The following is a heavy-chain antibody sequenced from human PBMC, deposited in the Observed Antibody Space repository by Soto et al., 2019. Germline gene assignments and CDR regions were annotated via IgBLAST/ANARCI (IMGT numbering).Heavy chain of an antibody. J-gene: IGHJ4*02. D-gene: IGHD5-12*01. CDR1: GFSLSASKVG. Sequence: SVPTLVNPTQTLTLTCTFSGFSLSASKVGVGWIRQPPGKALEWLALIYWNDDARYSPSLKNRLTITKDTSKNQVVLTMTNMDPVDTGTYYCIHDEKGGYTGSDRFDYWGQGTLVTVSS. CDR2: IYWNDDA. V-gene: IGHV2-5*04. CDR3: IHDEKGGYTGSDRFDY.